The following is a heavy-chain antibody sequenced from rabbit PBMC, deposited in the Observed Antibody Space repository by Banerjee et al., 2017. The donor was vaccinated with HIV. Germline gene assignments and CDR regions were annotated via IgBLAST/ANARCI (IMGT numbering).Heavy chain of an antibody. CDR2: IYTGSGYT. V-gene: IGHV1S47*01. CDR1: GFDFSSSA. D-gene: IGHD4-1*01. Sequence: EESGGGLVQPGASLTLTCKASGFDFSSSAMCWVRQAPGKGLEWIGSIYTGSGYTYYASWAKGRFTISNHNAQNTLYLQLNSLTAADTATYFCVRDSGGWGADLWGPGTLVTVS. J-gene: IGHJ4*01. CDR3: VRDSGGWGADL.